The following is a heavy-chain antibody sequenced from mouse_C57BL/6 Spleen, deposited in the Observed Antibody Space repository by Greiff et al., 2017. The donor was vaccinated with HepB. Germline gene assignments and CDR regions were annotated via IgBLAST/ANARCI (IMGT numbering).Heavy chain of an antibody. CDR2: IDPEDGEP. CDR3: ASGVYYDYEGFAY. D-gene: IGHD2-4*01. V-gene: IGHV14-2*01. CDR1: GFNIKDYY. J-gene: IGHJ3*01. Sequence: EVQLQQSGAELVKPGASVKLSCTASGFNIKDYYMHWVKQRTEQGLEWIGRIDPEDGEPKYAPKFQGKATITADTSSNTAYLQLSSLTSEDTAVYYCASGVYYDYEGFAYWGQGTLVTVSA.